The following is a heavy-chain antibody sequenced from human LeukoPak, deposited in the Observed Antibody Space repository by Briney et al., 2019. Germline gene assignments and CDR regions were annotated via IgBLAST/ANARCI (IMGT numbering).Heavy chain of an antibody. Sequence: GGSLRLSCAASGFTFSSYAMSWVRQAPGKGLEWVSTISGSGGSTYYADSVKGRFTISRDNSKNPLYLQMNSLRAEDTAVYYCAASSGYYYTAFRYWGQGTLVTVSS. D-gene: IGHD3-22*01. V-gene: IGHV3-23*01. CDR1: GFTFSSYA. CDR3: AASSGYYYTAFRY. J-gene: IGHJ4*02. CDR2: ISGSGGST.